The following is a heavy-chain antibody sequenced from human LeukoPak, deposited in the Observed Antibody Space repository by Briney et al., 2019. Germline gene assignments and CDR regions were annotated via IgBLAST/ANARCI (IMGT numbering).Heavy chain of an antibody. CDR3: AKDASSGGQLDYD. CDR1: GFTFSSYG. V-gene: IGHV3-30*18. J-gene: IGHJ4*02. Sequence: GGSLRLSCAASGFTFSSYGMHWVRQAPGKGLEWVAVISYDGSNKYYADSVKGRFTISRDNSKNTLYLQMNSLRAEDTAVYYCAKDASSGGQLDYDWGQGTLVTVSS. CDR2: ISYDGSNK. D-gene: IGHD6-13*01.